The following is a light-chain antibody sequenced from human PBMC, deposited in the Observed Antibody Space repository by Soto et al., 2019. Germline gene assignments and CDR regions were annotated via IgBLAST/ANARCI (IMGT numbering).Light chain of an antibody. Sequence: QAVVTQEPSLTVSPGGTVTLTCASSTGEVTSGYYPNWFQQKPGQAPTSLIYSTTNSHSWTPARFSGSLLGGKAALTLSGVQPEDEAEYYCLLYHGGARVFGGGTKLTVL. CDR1: TGEVTSGYY. CDR3: LLYHGGARV. V-gene: IGLV7-43*01. J-gene: IGLJ2*01. CDR2: STT.